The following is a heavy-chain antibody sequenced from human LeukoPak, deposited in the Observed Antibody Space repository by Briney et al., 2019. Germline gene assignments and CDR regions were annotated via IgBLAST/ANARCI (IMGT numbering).Heavy chain of an antibody. Sequence: GGSLRLSCAASGFTFRSYSMNWVRQAPGKGLEWVSYISSSSSTIYYADSVKGRFTISRDNVKNSLYLQMNSLRDEDTAVYYCARAAPYSSSFKYFQHWGQGTLVTVSS. D-gene: IGHD6-13*01. V-gene: IGHV3-48*02. CDR1: GFTFRSYS. CDR3: ARAAPYSSSFKYFQH. CDR2: ISSSSSTI. J-gene: IGHJ1*01.